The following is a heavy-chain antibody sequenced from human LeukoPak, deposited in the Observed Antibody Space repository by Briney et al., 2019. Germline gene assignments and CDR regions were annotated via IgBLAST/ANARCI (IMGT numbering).Heavy chain of an antibody. CDR3: ARHIVLAPDCPFDY. CDR2: IYYSGST. CDR1: GGSLSSSRLY. V-gene: IGHV4-39*01. D-gene: IGHD5/OR15-5a*01. Sequence: SETLSLTCTVSGGSLSSSRLYWGWLRRPRGRGVEWLGIIYYSGSTYYNPSLKIRVTISVDTSKNQFSLKLSSVTAADTAVYYCARHIVLAPDCPFDYWGQGTLVTVSS. J-gene: IGHJ4*02.